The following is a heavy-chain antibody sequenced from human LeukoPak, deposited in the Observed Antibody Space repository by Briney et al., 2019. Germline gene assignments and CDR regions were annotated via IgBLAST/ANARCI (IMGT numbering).Heavy chain of an antibody. J-gene: IGHJ6*02. CDR2: ISGSGDST. CDR3: AKDSTGYYNPYYYYGMDV. CDR1: GFTFSSYA. Sequence: GGSLRLSCAASGFTFSSYAMSWVRQAPGKGLEWVSTISGSGDSTYYADSVKGRFTISRDNSKNTLYLQMNSLRAEDTAVYCCAKDSTGYYNPYYYYGMDVWGQGTTVTVSS. V-gene: IGHV3-23*01. D-gene: IGHD3-9*01.